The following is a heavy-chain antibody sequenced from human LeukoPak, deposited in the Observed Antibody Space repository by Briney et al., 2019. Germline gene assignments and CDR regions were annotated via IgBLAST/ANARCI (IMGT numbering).Heavy chain of an antibody. CDR3: ARGSRRRDGYYGSGARDYYYYYMDV. V-gene: IGHV1-8*01. CDR2: MNPNSGNT. J-gene: IGHJ6*03. CDR1: GYTFTSYD. D-gene: IGHD3-10*01. Sequence: GASVKVSCKASGYTFTSYDINWVRQATGQGLEWVGWMNPNSGNTGYAQKFQGRVTMTRNTSISTAYMELSSLRSEDTAAYYCARGSRRRDGYYGSGARDYYYYYMDVWGKGTTVTVSS.